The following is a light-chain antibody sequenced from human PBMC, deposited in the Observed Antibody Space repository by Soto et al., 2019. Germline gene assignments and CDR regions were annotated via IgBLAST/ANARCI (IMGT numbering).Light chain of an antibody. CDR1: QSVPGSH. Sequence: ETMITQSPATLSVSPGERDTLSCRASQSVPGSHLAWYQQKPGQAPRLLLYGASTRATGIPDRFSGSGSGTDFTLTISRVEPEDFAVFYCQHYGSSPLTFGGGTKVDIK. CDR2: GAS. CDR3: QHYGSSPLT. J-gene: IGKJ4*01. V-gene: IGKV3-20*01.